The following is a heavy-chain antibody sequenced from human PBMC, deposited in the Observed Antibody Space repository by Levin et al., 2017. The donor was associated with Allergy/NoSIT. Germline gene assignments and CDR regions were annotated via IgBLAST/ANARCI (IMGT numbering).Heavy chain of an antibody. Sequence: KAGESLKISCAASGFTFSNAWMSWVRQAPGKGLEWVGRIKSKTDGGTTDYAAPVKGRFTISRDDSKNTLYLQMNSLKTEDTAVYYCTTEGDYYDSSGYYYFDYWGQGTLVTVSS. J-gene: IGHJ4*02. CDR1: GFTFSNAW. CDR2: IKSKTDGGTT. D-gene: IGHD3-22*01. V-gene: IGHV3-15*01. CDR3: TTEGDYYDSSGYYYFDY.